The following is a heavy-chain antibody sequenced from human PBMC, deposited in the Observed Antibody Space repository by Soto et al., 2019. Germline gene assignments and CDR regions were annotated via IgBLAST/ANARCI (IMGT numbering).Heavy chain of an antibody. CDR2: INHSGSA. Sequence: QVQLQQWGAGLLKPSETLSLTCAVYGGSFSDYSWTWIRQPPGKALEWIGQINHSGSANYNPSLKSRVTISVATPKNQVSLELTSVTAADTAVYYCARGLFSEDSYSGGWYYFDYWGQGTLVTVSS. J-gene: IGHJ4*02. V-gene: IGHV4-34*01. D-gene: IGHD3-10*01. CDR1: GGSFSDYS. CDR3: ARGLFSEDSYSGGWYYFDY.